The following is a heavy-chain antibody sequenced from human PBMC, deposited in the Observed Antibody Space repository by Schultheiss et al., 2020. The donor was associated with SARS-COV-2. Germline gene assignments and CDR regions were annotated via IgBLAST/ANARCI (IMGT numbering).Heavy chain of an antibody. CDR2: INHSGST. CDR3: AVRAAAGSY. Sequence: SQTLSLTCAVYGGSFSGYYWSWIRQPPGKGLEWIGEINHSGSTNYNPSLKSRVIISVDTSKNQFSLKLSSVTAADTAVYYCAVRAAAGSYWGQGTLVTVSS. J-gene: IGHJ4*02. D-gene: IGHD6-13*01. CDR1: GGSFSGYY. V-gene: IGHV4-34*01.